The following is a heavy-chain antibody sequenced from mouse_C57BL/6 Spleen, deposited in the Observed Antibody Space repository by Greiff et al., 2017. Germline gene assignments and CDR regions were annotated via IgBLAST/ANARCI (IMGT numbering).Heavy chain of an antibody. Sequence: QVQLQQPGAELVRPGSSVKLSCKASGYTFTSYWMHWVKQRPIQGLEWIGNIDPSDSETHYNQKFKDKATLTVDKSSSTAYMQLSSLTSEDSAVYYCARGGVNDSNYFYFDYWGQGTTLTVSS. J-gene: IGHJ2*01. CDR3: ARGGVNDSNYFYFDY. D-gene: IGHD2-5*01. CDR2: IDPSDSET. V-gene: IGHV1-52*01. CDR1: GYTFTSYW.